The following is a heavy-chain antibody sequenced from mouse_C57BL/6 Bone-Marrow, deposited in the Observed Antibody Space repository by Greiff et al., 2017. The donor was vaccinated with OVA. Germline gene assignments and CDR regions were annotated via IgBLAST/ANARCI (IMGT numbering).Heavy chain of an antibody. V-gene: IGHV5-6*01. J-gene: IGHJ3*01. CDR1: GLPFSSYG. Sequence: EVQGVASGGDFVKPGGSLKLSCAASGLPFSSYGLSWVRPTPDTGLEWVATISSGGCYTYYQDSVKGRFPISRDNAKNTLDLQMSSLKSEDTAMYYCARPRLHLPVFAYWGRGTLVTVSA. CDR2: ISSGGCYT. CDR3: ARPRLHLPVFAY.